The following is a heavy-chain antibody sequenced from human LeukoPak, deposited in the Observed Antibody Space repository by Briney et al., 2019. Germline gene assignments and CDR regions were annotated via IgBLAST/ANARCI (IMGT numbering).Heavy chain of an antibody. CDR2: ISYDGSNK. Sequence: GGSLRLSCAASGFTFSSYAMHWVRQAPGKGLEWVAVISYDGSNKHYADSVKGRFTISRDNSKNTLYLQMNSLRAEDTAVYYCARGGSPFDYWGQGTLVTVSS. V-gene: IGHV3-30*04. CDR1: GFTFSSYA. D-gene: IGHD3-10*01. CDR3: ARGGSPFDY. J-gene: IGHJ4*02.